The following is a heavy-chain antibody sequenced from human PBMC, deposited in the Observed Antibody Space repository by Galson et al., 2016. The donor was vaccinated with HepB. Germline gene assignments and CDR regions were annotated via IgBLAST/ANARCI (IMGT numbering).Heavy chain of an antibody. V-gene: IGHV3-7*01. Sequence: SLRLSCAASGFTFSSYWMTWVRQAPGKGLEWVANIKQDGSEKNYVDSVKGRFTISRDNSKNTLFLQINSLGAEDTAVYYCAKASHGYTYGHFDYWGQGTLVTVSS. CDR1: GFTFSSYW. CDR2: IKQDGSEK. D-gene: IGHD5-18*01. J-gene: IGHJ4*02. CDR3: AKASHGYTYGHFDY.